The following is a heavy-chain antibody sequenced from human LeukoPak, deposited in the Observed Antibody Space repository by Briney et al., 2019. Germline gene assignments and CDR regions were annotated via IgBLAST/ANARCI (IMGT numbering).Heavy chain of an antibody. D-gene: IGHD6-25*01. CDR2: IYYSGST. CDR3: ARARGTEAIDY. V-gene: IGHV4-59*12. Sequence: SETLSLTCTVSGGSISSYYWSWIRQPPGKGLEWIGYIYYSGSTNYNPSLKSRVTISVDTSKNQFSLRLSSVTAADTAVYYCARARGTEAIDYWGQGTLVTVSS. J-gene: IGHJ4*02. CDR1: GGSISSYY.